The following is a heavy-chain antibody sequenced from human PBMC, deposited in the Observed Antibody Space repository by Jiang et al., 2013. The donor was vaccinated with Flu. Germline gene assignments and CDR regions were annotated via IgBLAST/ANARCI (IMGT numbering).Heavy chain of an antibody. D-gene: IGHD6-13*01. J-gene: IGHJ5*02. Sequence: KPGASVTISCEASGYNFTNYYIHWVRQAPGQGLEWMAIINPSGGSAFYAQKFQGRVTMTRDTSTSTIYMELSSLRSEDTAVYYCAREASATEGRSSWDEDWFDPWGQGTLVTVSS. CDR3: AREASATEGRSSWDEDWFDP. V-gene: IGHV1-46*01. CDR1: GYNFTNYY. CDR2: INPSGGSA.